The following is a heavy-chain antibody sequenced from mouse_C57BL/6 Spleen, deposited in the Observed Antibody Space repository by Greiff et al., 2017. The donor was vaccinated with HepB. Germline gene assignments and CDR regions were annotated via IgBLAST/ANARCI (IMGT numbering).Heavy chain of an antibody. CDR3: ARNPTAQAPFYAMDY. J-gene: IGHJ4*01. Sequence: QVQLKESGPGLVQPSQSLSITCTVSGFSLTSYGVHWVRQSPGKGLEWLGVIWSGGSTDYNAAFISRLSISKDNSKSQVFFKMNSLQADDTAIYYCARNPTAQAPFYAMDYWGQGTSVTVSS. D-gene: IGHD3-2*02. V-gene: IGHV2-2*01. CDR2: IWSGGST. CDR1: GFSLTSYG.